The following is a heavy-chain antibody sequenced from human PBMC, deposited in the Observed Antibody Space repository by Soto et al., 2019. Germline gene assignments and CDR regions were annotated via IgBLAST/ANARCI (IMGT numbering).Heavy chain of an antibody. J-gene: IGHJ6*03. CDR1: GGSISSSNYY. D-gene: IGHD2-2*01. CDR3: AKYACGSPTCPYYFYSFMDV. Sequence: PSETLSLACTVSGGSISSSNYYWGWIRQPPGKGLEWIGSIYYIGSTYSNPSLKSRVTISVDTSKNQFSLKLSSVTAADTAVYYCAKYACGSPTCPYYFYSFMDVWGKGTTVTVSS. CDR2: IYYIGST. V-gene: IGHV4-39*01.